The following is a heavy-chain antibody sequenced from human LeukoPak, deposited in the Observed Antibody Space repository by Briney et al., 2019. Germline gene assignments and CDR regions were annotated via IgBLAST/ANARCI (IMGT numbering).Heavy chain of an antibody. D-gene: IGHD4-17*01. CDR2: IYHSGST. CDR3: ARDVADYGDTGYFDY. CDR1: GYSISSGYY. J-gene: IGHJ4*02. Sequence: SETLSLTCTVSGYSISSGYYWGWIRPPPGKGLEWIGSIYHSGSTYYNPSLKSRVTISVDTSKNQFSLKLSSVTAADTAVYYCARDVADYGDTGYFDYWGQGTLVTVSS. V-gene: IGHV4-38-2*02.